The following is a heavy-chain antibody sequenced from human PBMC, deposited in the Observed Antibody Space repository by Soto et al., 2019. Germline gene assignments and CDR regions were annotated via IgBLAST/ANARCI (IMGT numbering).Heavy chain of an antibody. Sequence: TLSLTCTVSGGPISSYYWSWIRQPPGKGLEWIAYMYYSGSTNYNPSLKSRVTTSVDTSKNQFSLKLSSVTAADTAVYYCARGLGVATILYYYYGMDVWGQGTTVTVSS. V-gene: IGHV4-59*01. CDR3: ARGLGVATILYYYYGMDV. J-gene: IGHJ6*02. CDR2: MYYSGST. CDR1: GGPISSYY. D-gene: IGHD5-12*01.